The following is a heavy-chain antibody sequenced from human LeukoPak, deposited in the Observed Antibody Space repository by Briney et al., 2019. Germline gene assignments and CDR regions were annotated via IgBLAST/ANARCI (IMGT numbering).Heavy chain of an antibody. V-gene: IGHV3-30-3*01. CDR2: ISYDGSNK. CDR3: ARGRSAVAGGFDY. J-gene: IGHJ4*02. Sequence: GGSLRLSCAASGFTFSSYAMHWVRQAPGKGLEWVAVISYDGSNKYYADSVKGRFTISRDNSKNTLYLQMNSLGAEDTAVYYCARGRSAVAGGFDYWGQGTLVTVSS. CDR1: GFTFSSYA. D-gene: IGHD6-19*01.